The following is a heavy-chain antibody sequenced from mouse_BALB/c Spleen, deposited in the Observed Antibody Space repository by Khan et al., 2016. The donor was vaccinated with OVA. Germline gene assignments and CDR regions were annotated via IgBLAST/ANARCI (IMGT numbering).Heavy chain of an antibody. J-gene: IGHJ1*01. CDR1: GYSFTNYG. CDR3: ASGGYWYFDV. D-gene: IGHD1-1*02. V-gene: IGHV9-3-1*01. Sequence: QIQLVQSGPEVKKPGETVKISCKASGYSFTNYGMNWVSQAPGKGLKWMGWINTYTGEPTYADDVKGRFAFSLETSASTAYLQINNLKTEDTATYFCASGGYWYFDVWGAGTTVTVSS. CDR2: INTYTGEP.